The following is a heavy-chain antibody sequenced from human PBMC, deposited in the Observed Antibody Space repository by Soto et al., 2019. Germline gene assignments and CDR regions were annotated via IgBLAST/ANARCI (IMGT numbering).Heavy chain of an antibody. Sequence: PSETLSLTCTVSGGSISSGGYYWSWIRQHPGKGLEWIGYIYYSGSTYYNPSLKSRVTISVDTSKNQFSLKLSSVTAADTAVYYCARTVRSESVAFDIWGQGTMVT. CDR2: IYYSGST. CDR3: ARTVRSESVAFDI. CDR1: GGSISSGGYY. V-gene: IGHV4-31*03. J-gene: IGHJ3*02. D-gene: IGHD4-17*01.